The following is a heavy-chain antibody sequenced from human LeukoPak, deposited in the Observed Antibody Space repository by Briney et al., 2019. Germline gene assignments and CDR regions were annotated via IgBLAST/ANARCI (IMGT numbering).Heavy chain of an antibody. CDR3: ARGLSGKELLTLPDAFDI. J-gene: IGHJ3*02. CDR1: GFTFSSYA. Sequence: GRSLRLSCAASGFTFSSYAMHWVRQAPGKGLEWAAVISYDGSNKYYADSVKGRFTISRDNSKNTLYLQMNSLRAEDTAVYYCARGLSGKELLTLPDAFDIWGQGTMVTVSS. D-gene: IGHD2-15*01. CDR2: ISYDGSNK. V-gene: IGHV3-30*01.